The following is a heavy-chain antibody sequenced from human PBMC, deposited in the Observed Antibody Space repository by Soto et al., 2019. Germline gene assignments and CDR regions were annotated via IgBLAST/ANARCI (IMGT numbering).Heavy chain of an antibody. Sequence: GGSKIVSCAASGCTIDYYARHWVRKTPGKGLEWVSGISWNSDKIGYADAVKGRFSISRDNAKKSLYLQMNRLRAEDTAVYYCAREGPGSSSWYVESWGQGTLVTVSS. V-gene: IGHV3-9*01. D-gene: IGHD6-13*01. CDR1: GCTIDYYA. CDR3: AREGPGSSSWYVES. J-gene: IGHJ4*02. CDR2: ISWNSDKI.